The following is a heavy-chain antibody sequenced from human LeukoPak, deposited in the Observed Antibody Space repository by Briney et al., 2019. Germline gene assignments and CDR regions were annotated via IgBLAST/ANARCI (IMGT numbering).Heavy chain of an antibody. V-gene: IGHV4-59*01. Sequence: PSETLSLTCTVSGGSISSYYWSWIRQPPGRGLEWIGYIYYSGSTNYNPSLKSRVTISVDTSKNQFSLKLSSVTAADTAVYYCARDPISGRDIWGQGTMVTVS. CDR3: ARDPISGRDI. D-gene: IGHD3-10*01. CDR2: IYYSGST. J-gene: IGHJ3*02. CDR1: GGSISSYY.